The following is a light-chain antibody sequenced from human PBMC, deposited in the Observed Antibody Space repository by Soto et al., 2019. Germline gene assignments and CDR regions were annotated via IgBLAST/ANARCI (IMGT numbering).Light chain of an antibody. Sequence: DIVLTQSPVTLSLSPGERATLSCRASQSVSNIYIAWYQQKPGQAPRVLIYGASRRATGIPDRFSGSGSGTDFTLTISRLEPEDFAVYYCQQYSSSFRTFGQGTKVDI. CDR2: GAS. V-gene: IGKV3-20*01. CDR1: QSVSNIY. CDR3: QQYSSSFRT. J-gene: IGKJ1*01.